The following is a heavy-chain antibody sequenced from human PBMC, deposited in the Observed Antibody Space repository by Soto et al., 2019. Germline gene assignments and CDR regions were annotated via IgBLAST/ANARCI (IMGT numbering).Heavy chain of an antibody. CDR3: ARAVGYCISTSCRRAPTGFDP. CDR1: GYSFTSYW. V-gene: IGHV5-51*03. CDR2: IYPGDSDT. Sequence: PGESLKISCKGSGYSFTSYWIGWVRQMPGKGLEWMGIIYPGDSDTRYSPSFQGQVTISADKSISTAYLQWSSLKASDTAMYYCARAVGYCISTSCRRAPTGFDPWGQGTLVTVSS. J-gene: IGHJ5*02. D-gene: IGHD2-2*01.